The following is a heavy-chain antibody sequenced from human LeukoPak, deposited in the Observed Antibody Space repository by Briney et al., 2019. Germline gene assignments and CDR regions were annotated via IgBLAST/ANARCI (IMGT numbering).Heavy chain of an antibody. D-gene: IGHD3-10*01. CDR3: ARGKPSYGSGTYYRPLEPNYMDV. J-gene: IGHJ6*03. Sequence: MSSETLSLTCTVSGGSISSSSYYWGWIRQPPGKGLEWIGSIYYSGSTYYNPSLKSRVTISVDTSKNQFSLKLSSVTAADTAVYYCARGKPSYGSGTYYRPLEPNYMDVWGKGTTVTVSS. V-gene: IGHV4-39*07. CDR1: GGSISSSSYY. CDR2: IYYSGST.